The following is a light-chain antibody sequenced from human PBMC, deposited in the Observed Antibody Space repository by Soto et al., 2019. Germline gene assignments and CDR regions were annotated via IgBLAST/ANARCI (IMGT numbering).Light chain of an antibody. CDR1: SSDVGNYNL. J-gene: IGLJ1*01. CDR2: EGS. Sequence: QSVLTQPASVSGSPGQSITISCTGTSSDVGNYNLVSWYQHHPGKAPKLMIYEGSRRPSGVSNRFSGSKSGNTASLTISGLQAEDEADYNCCSYAGPTYYVFVTGTKVTVL. V-gene: IGLV2-23*01. CDR3: CSYAGPTYYV.